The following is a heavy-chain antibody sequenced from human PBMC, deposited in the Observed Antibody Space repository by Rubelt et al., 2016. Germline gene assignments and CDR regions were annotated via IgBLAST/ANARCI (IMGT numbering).Heavy chain of an antibody. Sequence: QITLKESGPTLMKPTQTLTLTCTFSGFSLSTSGVAVGWIRQPPGKALEWLTLIFWDDDKRYSPSLKSRLTITKDTSKNQVVLTMTNVDPEDTATYCWERRKAPVSYAFEIWGHGTTVTVSS. CDR3: ERRKAPVSYAFEI. J-gene: IGHJ3*02. D-gene: IGHD2-8*01. CDR2: IFWDDDK. V-gene: IGHV2-5*02. CDR1: GFSLSTSGVA.